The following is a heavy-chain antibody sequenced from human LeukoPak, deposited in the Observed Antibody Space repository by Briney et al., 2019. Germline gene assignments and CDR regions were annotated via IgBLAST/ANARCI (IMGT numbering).Heavy chain of an antibody. CDR1: GGSISSYY. CDR2: IYTSGST. V-gene: IGHV4-4*07. CDR3: ARLVFSSSWYFDY. J-gene: IGHJ4*02. D-gene: IGHD6-13*01. Sequence: SETLSLTCTVSGGSISSYYWSWIRQPAGKGLEWIGRIYTSGSTNYNPYLKSRVTISVDKPKNQFSLKLSSVTAADTAVYYCARLVFSSSWYFDYWGQGTLVTVSS.